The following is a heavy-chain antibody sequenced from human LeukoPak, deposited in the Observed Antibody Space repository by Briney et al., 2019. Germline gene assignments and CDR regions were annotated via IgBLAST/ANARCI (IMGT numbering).Heavy chain of an antibody. CDR3: AEDLSGYYYGSGSKYDLGFDY. CDR1: GFTFDDYT. J-gene: IGHJ4*02. D-gene: IGHD3-10*01. Sequence: GGSLRLSCAASGFTFDDYTMHWVRQAPGKGLEWVSLISWDGGSTYYADSVKGRFTISRDNSKNSLYLQMNSLRTEDTALYYCAEDLSGYYYGSGSKYDLGFDYWGQGTLVTVSS. V-gene: IGHV3-43*01. CDR2: ISWDGGST.